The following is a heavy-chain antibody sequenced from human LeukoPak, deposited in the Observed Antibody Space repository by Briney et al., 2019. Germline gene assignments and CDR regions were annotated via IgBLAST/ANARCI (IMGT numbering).Heavy chain of an antibody. CDR1: GDSINNHQ. J-gene: IGHJ5*02. V-gene: IGHV4-59*11. CDR3: ARVQIVSPTIRFDP. CDR2: IHYSGRT. Sequence: SETLSLTCTVSGDSINNHQWGWIRQPPGKGLEWIGYIHYSGRTNYHPSLKSRVTISIDTSKNQFSLNMNSVTSMDTAVYYCARVQIVSPTIRFDPWGQGTLVAVSS. D-gene: IGHD2-2*02.